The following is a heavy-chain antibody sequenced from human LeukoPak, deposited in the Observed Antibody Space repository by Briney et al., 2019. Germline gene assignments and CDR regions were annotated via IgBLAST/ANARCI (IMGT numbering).Heavy chain of an antibody. CDR3: ARVYLTHPGGRYFDWLPAGVVPTGYYFDY. V-gene: IGHV4-39*07. J-gene: IGHJ4*02. D-gene: IGHD3-9*01. CDR1: GGSISSSSYY. CDR2: IYYSGST. Sequence: PSETLSLTCTVSGGSISSSSYYWGWIRQPPGKGLEWIGSIYYSGSTNYNPSLKSRVTISVDKSKNQFSLKLSSVTAADTAVYYCARVYLTHPGGRYFDWLPAGVVPTGYYFDYWGQGTLVTVSS.